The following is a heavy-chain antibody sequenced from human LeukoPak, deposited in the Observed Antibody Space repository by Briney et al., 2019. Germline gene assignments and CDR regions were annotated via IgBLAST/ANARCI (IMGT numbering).Heavy chain of an antibody. J-gene: IGHJ6*01. CDR3: ASRWILGYCSSNTCGHNYYNGMDV. Sequence: EASVKVSCKVSGGTLSSFAISWARQAPGQGLEWMGGIIPMYATANYAQKFQGRVTVTADESTSTAYMELSSLRSEDTAVYYCASRWILGYCSSNTCGHNYYNGMDVWGKGPRSPSPQ. V-gene: IGHV1-69*13. CDR1: GGTLSSFA. CDR2: IIPMYATA. D-gene: IGHD2-2*01.